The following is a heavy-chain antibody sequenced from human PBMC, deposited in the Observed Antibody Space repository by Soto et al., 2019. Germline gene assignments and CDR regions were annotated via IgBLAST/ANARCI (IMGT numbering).Heavy chain of an antibody. D-gene: IGHD6-6*01. CDR3: ARDPRGYSSSHFFDP. CDR1: GASVSSGSHY. V-gene: IGHV4-61*01. Sequence: NPSETLSLTCSVSGASVSSGSHYWSWIRQSPGKGLEWIGFIYYSGSTNYNPSLKSRVTISVDTSKNQFSLKVSSVTAADTAVYFCARDPRGYSSSHFFDPWGQGTLVTVSS. CDR2: IYYSGST. J-gene: IGHJ5*02.